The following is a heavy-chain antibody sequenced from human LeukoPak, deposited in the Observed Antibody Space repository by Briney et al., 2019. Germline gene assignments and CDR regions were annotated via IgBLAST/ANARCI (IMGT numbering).Heavy chain of an antibody. D-gene: IGHD6-13*01. CDR3: ARDAAAATTFRMDV. J-gene: IGHJ6*02. CDR1: GGSISSYY. Sequence: YPSETLSLTCTVSGGSISSYYWSWIRQPPGKGLEWLGYIYYSGSTNYNPSLKSRVTISVDTSKNQFSLKLSSVTAADTAVYYCARDAAAATTFRMDVWGQGTTVTVSS. CDR2: IYYSGST. V-gene: IGHV4-59*01.